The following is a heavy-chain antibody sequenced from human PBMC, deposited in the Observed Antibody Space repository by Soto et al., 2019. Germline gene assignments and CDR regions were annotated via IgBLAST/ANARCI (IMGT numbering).Heavy chain of an antibody. V-gene: IGHV1-2*02. Sequence: VQSGAVVKKPGASVTVSCSASGYPVTAYYMHWVRQAPGRGLERMGGINPATGAAKYTQTFKGRVTMTRDTAPRTVFMELGGLTSEDTAVFYCARGGGVGVAGSAAFDMWGQGTLVTVSS. CDR2: INPATGAA. J-gene: IGHJ3*02. D-gene: IGHD3-3*01. CDR3: ARGGGVGVAGSAAFDM. CDR1: GYPVTAYY.